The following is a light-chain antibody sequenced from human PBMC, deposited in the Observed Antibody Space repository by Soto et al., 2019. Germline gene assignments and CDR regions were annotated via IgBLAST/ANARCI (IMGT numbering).Light chain of an antibody. J-gene: IGLJ1*01. CDR1: RSDVGDYKY. CDR2: DVS. V-gene: IGLV2-11*01. CDR3: SSYAGSSNV. Sequence: QSALTQPRSVSGSPGQSVTISCTGTRSDVGDYKYVSWYQQHPGKVPKVMIYDVSKRPSGVPDRFSGSKSGNTASLTVSGLQAEDEADYYCSSYAGSSNVFGTGTKVTVL.